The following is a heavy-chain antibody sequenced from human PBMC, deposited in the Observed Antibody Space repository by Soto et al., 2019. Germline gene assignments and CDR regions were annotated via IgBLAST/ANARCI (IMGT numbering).Heavy chain of an antibody. J-gene: IGHJ4*02. CDR3: ARKFSVYVAYGRYFDF. Sequence: QLQLQESGPGLVKPSETLSLTCTVSGGSISSSGYYWGWIRQPPGKGLEWIGTIYYSGSTYYNPSLTSRVTISVDTSKIQCSLKLGSVTAADTTVYYCARKFSVYVAYGRYFDFWGQGTLVTVSS. CDR2: IYYSGST. V-gene: IGHV4-39*01. D-gene: IGHD4-17*01. CDR1: GGSISSSGYY.